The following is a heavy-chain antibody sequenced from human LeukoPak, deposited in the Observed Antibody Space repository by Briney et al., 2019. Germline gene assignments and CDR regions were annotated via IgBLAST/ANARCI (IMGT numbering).Heavy chain of an antibody. CDR3: ARDSEDDYGDYGSDP. D-gene: IGHD4-17*01. CDR1: GYTFTSYG. V-gene: IGHV1-2*06. Sequence: GASVKVSCKASGYTFTSYGISWVRQAPGQGLEWMGRINPNSGGTNYAQKFQGRVTMTRDTSISTAYMELSRLRSDDTAVYYCARDSEDDYGDYGSDPWGQGTLVTVSS. J-gene: IGHJ5*02. CDR2: INPNSGGT.